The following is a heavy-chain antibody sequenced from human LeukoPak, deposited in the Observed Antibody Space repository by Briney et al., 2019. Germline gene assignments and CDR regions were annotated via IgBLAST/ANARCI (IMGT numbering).Heavy chain of an antibody. CDR2: INWNGGST. D-gene: IGHD4-11*01. V-gene: IGHV3-20*04. Sequence: GGSLRLSCAASGFTFDDYGMSWVRQAPGQGLEWVSGINWNGGSTGYADSVKGRFTISRDNAKNSLYLQMNSLRAEDTALYYCARVGEDYSNWGYYFDYWGQGTLVTVSS. CDR1: GFTFDDYG. CDR3: ARVGEDYSNWGYYFDY. J-gene: IGHJ4*02.